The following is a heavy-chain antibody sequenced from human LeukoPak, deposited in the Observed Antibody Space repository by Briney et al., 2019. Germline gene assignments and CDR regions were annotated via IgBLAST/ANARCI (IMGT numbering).Heavy chain of an antibody. V-gene: IGHV1-2*02. Sequence: ASVKVSCKASGYTFTGYYMHLVRKTPGPGLEWMGWINPNTGDTNYGREFQGRVTMTRDTSINTAYMELRSLRSGDTAVYYCARSRRVGNGEYPDYWGQGTLVTVSS. CDR3: ARSRRVGNGEYPDY. CDR2: INPNTGDT. J-gene: IGHJ4*02. CDR1: GYTFTGYY. D-gene: IGHD3-10*01.